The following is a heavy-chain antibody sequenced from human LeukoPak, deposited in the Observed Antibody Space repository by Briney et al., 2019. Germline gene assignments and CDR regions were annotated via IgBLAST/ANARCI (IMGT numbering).Heavy chain of an antibody. V-gene: IGHV5-10-1*01. CDR3: ARRQLPDAFDI. CDR2: IDPSDSYT. CDR1: GYSFPTYW. Sequence: GESLRISCKASGYSFPTYWISWVRPMPRKGLEWVWRIDPSDSYTNYSPSFQGHVTISADKPISTAYLQRSSLKASDTGIYYSARRQLPDAFDIWGQGTMVTVCS. D-gene: IGHD2-2*01. J-gene: IGHJ3*02.